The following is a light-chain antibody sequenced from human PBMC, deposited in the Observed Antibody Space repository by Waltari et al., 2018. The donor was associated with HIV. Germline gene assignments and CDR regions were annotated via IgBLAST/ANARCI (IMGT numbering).Light chain of an antibody. V-gene: IGKV3-20*01. CDR2: GAS. J-gene: IGKJ2*01. CDR3: QQYGSSPYT. Sequence: EIVLTQSPGTLSLSPGERATLSCMASQSVSSSYLAWYQQKPGQAPRLLIYGASSRATGIPDRFSGSGSGTDFTLTISRLEPEDSAVYYCQQYGSSPYTFGQGTKLEIK. CDR1: QSVSSSY.